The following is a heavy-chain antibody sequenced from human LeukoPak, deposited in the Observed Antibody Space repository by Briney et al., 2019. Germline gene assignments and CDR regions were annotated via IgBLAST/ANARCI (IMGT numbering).Heavy chain of an antibody. V-gene: IGHV1-69*17. D-gene: IGHD3-3*01. Sequence: SVKVSCKASGGTFSSYAISWVRQAPGQGLEWMGRIILIFGIANYAQKFQGRVTITADKSTSTAYMELSSLRSEDTAVYYCAREDTTYYDFWSGYKPLDYWGQGTLVTVSS. CDR1: GGTFSSYA. CDR3: AREDTTYYDFWSGYKPLDY. J-gene: IGHJ4*02. CDR2: IILIFGIA.